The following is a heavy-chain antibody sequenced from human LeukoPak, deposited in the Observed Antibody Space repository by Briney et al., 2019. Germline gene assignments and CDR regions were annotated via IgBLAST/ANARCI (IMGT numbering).Heavy chain of an antibody. V-gene: IGHV1-69*13. CDR3: AIGDWRDRYCSSTSCYHFDY. CDR1: GGTFSSYA. J-gene: IGHJ4*02. D-gene: IGHD2-2*01. Sequence: ASVKVSCKASGGTFSSYAISWVRQAPGQGLEWMGGIIPTFGTANYAQKFQGRVTITADESTSTAYMELSSLGSEDTAVYYCAIGDWRDRYCSSTSCYHFDYWGQGTLVTVSS. CDR2: IIPTFGTA.